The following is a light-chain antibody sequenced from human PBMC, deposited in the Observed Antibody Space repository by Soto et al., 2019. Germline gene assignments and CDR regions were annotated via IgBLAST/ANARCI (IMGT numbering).Light chain of an antibody. Sequence: QSVLTQPASVSGSPGQSITISCTGTSGDIGHYDHVSWYQQHPGKAPKLMIYHVTYRPSGVSNRYSGSKSGNSASLTISGLQADDEADYYCCSLTTSHTYVFGSGTKVTVL. CDR1: SGDIGHYDH. V-gene: IGLV2-14*03. J-gene: IGLJ1*01. CDR3: CSLTTSHTYV. CDR2: HVT.